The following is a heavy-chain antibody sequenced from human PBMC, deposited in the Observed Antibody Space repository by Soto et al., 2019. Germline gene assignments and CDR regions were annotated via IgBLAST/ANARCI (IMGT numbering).Heavy chain of an antibody. Sequence: PSETLSLTCTVSGGSISSGGYYWSWIRQHPGKGLEWIGYIYYSGSTYYNPSLKSRVTISVYTSKNQFSLKLSSVTAADTAVYYCARLVPAANYYFDYWGQGTLVTVSS. CDR1: GGSISSGGYY. D-gene: IGHD2-2*01. CDR2: IYYSGST. V-gene: IGHV4-31*03. CDR3: ARLVPAANYYFDY. J-gene: IGHJ4*02.